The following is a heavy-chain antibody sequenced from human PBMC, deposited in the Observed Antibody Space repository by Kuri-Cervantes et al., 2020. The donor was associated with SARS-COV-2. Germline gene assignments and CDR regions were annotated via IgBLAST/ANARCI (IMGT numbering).Heavy chain of an antibody. V-gene: IGHV3-73*01. CDR2: VRGKANNYAT. CDR3: TTLIDY. J-gene: IGHJ4*02. Sequence: GGSLRLSCAASGFTFSSYAMHWVRQGSGKGLEWVGRVRGKANNYATAYAASVKGRFTISRDDSKNMAYLQTNSLKTEDTAVYYCTTLIDYWGQGALVTVSS. CDR1: GFTFSSYA.